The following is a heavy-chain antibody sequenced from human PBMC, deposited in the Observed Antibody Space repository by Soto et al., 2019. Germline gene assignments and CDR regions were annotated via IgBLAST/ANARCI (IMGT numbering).Heavy chain of an antibody. Sequence: QLQLQESGPGLVKPSETLSLTCTVSGGSISSSSYYWGWIRQPPGKGLEWIGSIYYSGSTYYNPSLKSRVTISVDTSKNQFSLKLSSVTDADTAVYYCARHYDIVDYYYGMDVWGQGTTVTVSS. CDR2: IYYSGST. J-gene: IGHJ6*02. CDR1: GGSISSSSYY. CDR3: ARHYDIVDYYYGMDV. V-gene: IGHV4-39*01. D-gene: IGHD3-9*01.